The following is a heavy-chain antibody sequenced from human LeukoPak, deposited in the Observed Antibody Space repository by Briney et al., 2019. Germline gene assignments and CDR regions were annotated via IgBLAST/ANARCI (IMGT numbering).Heavy chain of an antibody. CDR3: AKFIAAAGTVDFDY. CDR2: ISYDGSNK. D-gene: IGHD6-13*01. J-gene: IGHJ4*02. V-gene: IGHV3-30*18. CDR1: GFTFSSYG. Sequence: GRSLRLSCAASGFTFSSYGMHWVRQAPAKGLEWVAVISYDGSNKYYADSVKGRFTISRDNSKNTLYLQMNSLRAEDTAVYYCAKFIAAAGTVDFDYWGQGTLVTVSS.